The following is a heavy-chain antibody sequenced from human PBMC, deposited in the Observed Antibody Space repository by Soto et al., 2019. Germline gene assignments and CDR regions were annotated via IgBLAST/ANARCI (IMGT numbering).Heavy chain of an antibody. CDR3: ARPNYYDSSGYYSPFDY. J-gene: IGHJ4*02. CDR1: GYTFTSYY. Sequence: GASVKVSCKASGYTFTSYYMHWVRQAPGQGLEWMGIINPSGGSTSYAQKFQGRVTMTRDTSTSTVYMELSSLRSEDTAVYYCARPNYYDSSGYYSPFDYWGQGTLVTVSS. D-gene: IGHD3-22*01. V-gene: IGHV1-46*01. CDR2: INPSGGST.